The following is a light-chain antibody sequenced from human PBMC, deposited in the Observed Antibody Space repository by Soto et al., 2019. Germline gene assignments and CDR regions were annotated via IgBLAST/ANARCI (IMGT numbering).Light chain of an antibody. CDR3: AAWDSSLGVVV. J-gene: IGLJ2*01. V-gene: IGLV1-51*01. CDR1: TSNIGDNY. CDR2: DNN. Sequence: SVLTQPPSVSAAPRQKVTISCSGGTSNIGDNYVCWYQQVPGTAPKLLIYDNNERPPAIPGRFSGSKSGTSATLGITGLQPGDEADYYCAAWDSSLGVVVFGGGTKVTVL.